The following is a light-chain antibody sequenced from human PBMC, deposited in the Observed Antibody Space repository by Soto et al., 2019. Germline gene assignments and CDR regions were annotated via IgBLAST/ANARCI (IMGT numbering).Light chain of an antibody. V-gene: IGKV3D-15*01. CDR2: GAS. CDR1: QSISSN. J-gene: IGKJ4*01. CDR3: QQYSNWPLT. Sequence: EIVMTQSPATLSVSPGERATLSCRASQSISSNLAWYQQKPGQAPRLLIYGASTRATGIPARFSGSGSGTEFTLTISRLQSEDFAVYYCQQYSNWPLTFGGGTKVDIK.